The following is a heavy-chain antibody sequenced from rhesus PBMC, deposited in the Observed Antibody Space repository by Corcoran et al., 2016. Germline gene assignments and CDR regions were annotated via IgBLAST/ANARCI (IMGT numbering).Heavy chain of an antibody. V-gene: IGHV4-106*01. Sequence: QVQLQESGPGLVKPSETLSLTCAVSGGSISDDYYWSWIRQPPGKGLEWIGYIYGSGGSTNYNPSLKNRVTISIDTSKNQFSLKLSSVTAADTAVYYCARDLYYGSSPYYFDYWGQGVLVTVSS. CDR3: ARDLYYGSSPYYFDY. J-gene: IGHJ4*01. CDR1: GGSISDDYY. D-gene: IGHD4-29*01. CDR2: IYGSGGST.